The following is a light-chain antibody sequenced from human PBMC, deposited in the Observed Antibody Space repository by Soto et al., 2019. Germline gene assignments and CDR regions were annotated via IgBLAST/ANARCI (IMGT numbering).Light chain of an antibody. CDR3: AAWDDSLSGHYV. CDR1: SSNIGSNY. J-gene: IGLJ1*01. CDR2: RDN. V-gene: IGLV1-47*01. Sequence: QSVLTQPPSASGIPGQRVTISCSGSSSNIGSNYVYWYQQLPGTAPKVFIFRDNQRPSGVPDRFSGSKSGTSASLAISGLRSEDEADYYCAAWDDSLSGHYVFGTGTKVTVL.